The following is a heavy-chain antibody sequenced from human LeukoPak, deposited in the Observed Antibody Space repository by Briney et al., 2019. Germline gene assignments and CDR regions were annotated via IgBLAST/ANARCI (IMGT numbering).Heavy chain of an antibody. CDR1: GASVSSASY. Sequence: SETLSLTCTVSGASVSSASYWTWIRQPPGKGVEWIAHIYNGVNTNYNPSPKSRVTISVDTSKNQFSLRLNSVTAADTAVYYCARSRAFNSGAFDPWGQGSLVTVSS. CDR2: IYNGVNT. D-gene: IGHD1-26*01. V-gene: IGHV4-61*01. CDR3: ARSRAFNSGAFDP. J-gene: IGHJ5*02.